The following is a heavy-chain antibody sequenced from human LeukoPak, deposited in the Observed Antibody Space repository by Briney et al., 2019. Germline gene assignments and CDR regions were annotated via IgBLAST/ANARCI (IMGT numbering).Heavy chain of an antibody. D-gene: IGHD4-17*01. J-gene: IGHJ4*02. CDR1: GGTFSSYG. V-gene: IGHV1-69*15. CDR2: ILPIFNSA. Sequence: GSSVKVSCKASGGTFSSYGISWVRQAPGQGLEWMGTILPIFNSANYAQKFQDRVTVTADESTGTVYMEVNSLRSDDTAVYYCARVKGASDNYRDDYWGQGTLVAVSS. CDR3: ARVKGASDNYRDDY.